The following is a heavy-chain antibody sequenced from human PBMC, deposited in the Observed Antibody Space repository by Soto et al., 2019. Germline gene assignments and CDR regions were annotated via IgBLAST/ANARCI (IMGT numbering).Heavy chain of an antibody. CDR1: GYSISSGYY. CDR2: IYHSGST. CDR3: ASNEGQLGVHPAQIDY. Sequence: PSETLSLTSAVSGYSISSGYYWGWIRQPPGKGLEWIGSIYHSGSTYYNPSLKSRVTISVDTSKNQFSLKLSSVTAADTAVYYRASNEGQLGVHPAQIDYWGQGTLVTVSS. V-gene: IGHV4-38-2*01. D-gene: IGHD5-18*01. J-gene: IGHJ4*02.